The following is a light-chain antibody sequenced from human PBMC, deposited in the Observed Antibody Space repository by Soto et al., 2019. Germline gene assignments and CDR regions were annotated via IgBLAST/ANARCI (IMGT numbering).Light chain of an antibody. J-gene: IGLJ3*02. V-gene: IGLV4-60*02. CDR1: SGHSSYI. CDR2: LEGSGSD. Sequence: QSVLPQSSSASASLGSSVKLTCTLNSGHSSYIIAWHQQQPGKAPRYLMKLEGSGSDNKGNEFPDRFSGSSAGADRYLTNSTLQFADEADYYCETWDNNTHGVFGGGSKLTVL. CDR3: ETWDNNTHGV.